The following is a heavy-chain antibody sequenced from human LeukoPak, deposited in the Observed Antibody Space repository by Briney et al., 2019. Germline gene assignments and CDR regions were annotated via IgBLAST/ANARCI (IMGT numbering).Heavy chain of an antibody. Sequence: GRSLRLSCAASKFTFSEYGMNWVRQAPGKGLEWVSYISSSSSTIYYGDSVKGRFTISRDNAENSVYLQMNGLRAEDTAVYFCARNGASSGRPYHLDYWGQGTLVTVSS. V-gene: IGHV3-48*01. D-gene: IGHD6-19*01. J-gene: IGHJ4*02. CDR3: ARNGASSGRPYHLDY. CDR1: KFTFSEYG. CDR2: ISSSSSTI.